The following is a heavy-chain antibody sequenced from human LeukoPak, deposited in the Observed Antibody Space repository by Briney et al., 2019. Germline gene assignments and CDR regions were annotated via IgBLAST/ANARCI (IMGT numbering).Heavy chain of an antibody. CDR3: ARDDGPPMGYYDSSGYPTDAFDI. Sequence: ASVKVSCKASGYTFTGYYMHWVRQAPGQGLEWMGIINPSGGSTSYAQKFQGRVTMTRDTSTSTVYMELSSLGSEDTAVYYCARDDGPPMGYYDSSGYPTDAFDIWGQGTMVTVSS. J-gene: IGHJ3*02. CDR1: GYTFTGYY. V-gene: IGHV1-46*01. CDR2: INPSGGST. D-gene: IGHD3-22*01.